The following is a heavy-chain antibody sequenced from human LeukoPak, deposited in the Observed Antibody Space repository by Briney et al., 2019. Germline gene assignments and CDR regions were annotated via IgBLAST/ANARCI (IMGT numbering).Heavy chain of an antibody. D-gene: IGHD5-24*01. CDR3: AREEMATIFYYYYYGMDV. J-gene: IGHJ6*02. CDR2: ISYDGSNK. CDR1: GFTFSSYA. Sequence: GGSLRLSCAASGFTFSSYAKHWVRQAPGKGLEWVAVISYDGSNKYYADSVKGRFTISRDNSKNTLYLQMNSLRAEDTAVYYCAREEMATIFYYYYYGMDVWGQGTTVTVSS. V-gene: IGHV3-30*04.